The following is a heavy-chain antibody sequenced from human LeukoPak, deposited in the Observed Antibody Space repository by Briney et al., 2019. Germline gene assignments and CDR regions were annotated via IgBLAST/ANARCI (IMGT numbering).Heavy chain of an antibody. J-gene: IGHJ3*02. CDR2: IYYSGST. D-gene: IGHD3-3*01. V-gene: IGHV4-59*08. CDR3: ARPRITIFGVVKRGAFDI. CDR1: GGSISSYY. Sequence: PSETLSLTCIVSGGSISSYYWSWIRQPPGKGLEWIGYIYYSGSTNYNPSLKSRVTISVDTSKNQFSLKLSSVTAADTAVYYCARPRITIFGVVKRGAFDIWGQGTMVTVSS.